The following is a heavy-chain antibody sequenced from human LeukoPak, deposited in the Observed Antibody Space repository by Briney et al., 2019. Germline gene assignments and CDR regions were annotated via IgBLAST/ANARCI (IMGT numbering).Heavy chain of an antibody. CDR3: AIAAGWEQAY. V-gene: IGHV3-7*01. Sequence: GGSLRLSCAASGFTFSSYWLSWVRQAPGKGLEWVANIKEDGSARHYVDSVKGRFTISRDNAKKSLYLQISSLRAEDTAVYYCAIAAGWEQAYWGQGTLVTVSS. J-gene: IGHJ4*02. D-gene: IGHD1-26*01. CDR1: GFTFSSYW. CDR2: IKEDGSAR.